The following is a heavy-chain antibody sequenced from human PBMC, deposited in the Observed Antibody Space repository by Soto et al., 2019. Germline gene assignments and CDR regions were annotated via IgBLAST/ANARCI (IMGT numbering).Heavy chain of an antibody. V-gene: IGHV1-2*02. J-gene: IGHJ4*02. Sequence: GASVKVSCKASGYTFTSYGISWVRQAPGQGLEWMGWINPKSGGTNIAQRFKGRVNMTRDMSINTAYMELNSLKSDDTAVYYCVRDGLVSSAKYYFDYWGQGTLVTVSS. D-gene: IGHD6-13*01. CDR2: INPKSGGT. CDR1: GYTFTSYG. CDR3: VRDGLVSSAKYYFDY.